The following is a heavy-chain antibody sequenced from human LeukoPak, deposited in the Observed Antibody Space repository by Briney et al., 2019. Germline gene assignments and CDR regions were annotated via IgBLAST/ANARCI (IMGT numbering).Heavy chain of an antibody. Sequence: GGSLSLSCAAYGFTFSNAWMSWVRQAAGKGLEWVGRIKSKTDGGTTDYAAPEKRRCTISRDDSKNTLYLQMNSLKTEDTAVYYCTTPISCSSTSCPSHHYYYMDVWGKGTTVTVSS. V-gene: IGHV3-15*01. J-gene: IGHJ6*03. CDR3: TTPISCSSTSCPSHHYYYMDV. CDR2: IKSKTDGGTT. D-gene: IGHD2-2*01. CDR1: GFTFSNAW.